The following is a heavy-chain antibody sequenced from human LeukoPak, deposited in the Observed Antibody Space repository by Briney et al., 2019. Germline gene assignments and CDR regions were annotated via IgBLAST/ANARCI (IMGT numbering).Heavy chain of an antibody. D-gene: IGHD6-13*01. J-gene: IGHJ4*02. V-gene: IGHV4-34*01. CDR1: GGSFSDYY. CDR2: INHSGST. CDR3: ARGGRRYSSSWNDY. Sequence: PSETLSLTCAVYGGSFSDYYWSWIRQPPGKGLEWIGEINHSGSTNYNPSLKSRVTISVDTSKNQFSLKLSSVTAADTAVYYCARGGRRYSSSWNDYWGQGTLVTVSS.